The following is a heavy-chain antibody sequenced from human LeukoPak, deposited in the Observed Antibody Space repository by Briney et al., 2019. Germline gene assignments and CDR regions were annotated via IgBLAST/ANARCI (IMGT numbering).Heavy chain of an antibody. D-gene: IGHD7-27*01. Sequence: ASVKVSCKASGYIFTTYDIGWVRQATGQGLEWMGWLNPNSGNAGYAQKFQGRVTIFRNTSISTAYMELSSLRSDDTAIYYCARRKSLGWFDPWGQGTLVTVSS. CDR2: LNPNSGNA. CDR3: ARRKSLGWFDP. V-gene: IGHV1-8*03. J-gene: IGHJ5*02. CDR1: GYIFTTYD.